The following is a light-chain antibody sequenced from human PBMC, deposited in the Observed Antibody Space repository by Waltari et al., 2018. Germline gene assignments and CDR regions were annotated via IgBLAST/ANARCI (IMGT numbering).Light chain of an antibody. CDR2: NNN. J-gene: IGLJ3*02. Sequence: QSVLTQPPSASGTPGQRVTISCSGSNSNIGTNTVDWYQHLPGTAPTLLHYNNNRRPSGVPDRFSGSKSGTSAYLAISGLQSDDEADYYCAAWEDTVNGWVFGGGTKLTVL. V-gene: IGLV1-44*01. CDR3: AAWEDTVNGWV. CDR1: NSNIGTNT.